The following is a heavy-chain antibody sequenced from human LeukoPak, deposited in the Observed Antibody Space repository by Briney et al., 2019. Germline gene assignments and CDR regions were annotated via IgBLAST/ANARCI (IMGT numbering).Heavy chain of an antibody. CDR1: GGSFSGYY. CDR3: ARGALYRGAFDI. J-gene: IGHJ3*02. V-gene: IGHV4-34*01. CDR2: INHSGST. Sequence: PSETLSLTCAVYGGSFSGYYWSWIRQPPGKGLEWIGEINHSGSTNYNPSLKSRVTISVDTSKSQFSLKLSSVTAADTAVYYCARGALYRGAFDIWGQGTMVTVSS. D-gene: IGHD1-26*01.